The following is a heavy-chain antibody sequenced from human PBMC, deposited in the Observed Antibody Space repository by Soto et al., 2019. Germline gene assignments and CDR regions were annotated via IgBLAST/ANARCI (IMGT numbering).Heavy chain of an antibody. V-gene: IGHV3-23*01. CDR3: ARDGVLATGPIEY. CDR1: GFGFSAYA. J-gene: IGHJ4*02. CDR2: LVGSGGDK. D-gene: IGHD5-12*01. Sequence: GGSLRLSCAGSGFGFSAYAMNWVRQAPGKGLQWVSGLVGSGGDKNYADSVRGRFTVSRDNSKNTLYLQMNSLRDEDTAVYYCARDGVLATGPIEYWGQGAQVTVSS.